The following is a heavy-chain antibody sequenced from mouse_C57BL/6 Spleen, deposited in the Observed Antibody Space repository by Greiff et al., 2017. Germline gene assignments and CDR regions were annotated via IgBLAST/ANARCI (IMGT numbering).Heavy chain of an antibody. CDR1: GYTFTSYW. V-gene: IGHV1-55*01. CDR3: ARGTTVVATDGYFDV. Sequence: QVQLQQPGAELVKPGASVKMSCKASGYTFTSYWITWVKQRPGQGLEWIGDIYPGSGSTNYNEKFKSKATLTVDTSSSTAYMQLSSLPSEDSAVYYCARGTTVVATDGYFDVWGTGTTVTVSS. J-gene: IGHJ1*03. CDR2: IYPGSGST. D-gene: IGHD1-1*01.